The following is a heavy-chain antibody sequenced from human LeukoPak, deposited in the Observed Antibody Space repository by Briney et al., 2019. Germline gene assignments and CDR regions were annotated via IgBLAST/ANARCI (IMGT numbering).Heavy chain of an antibody. CDR2: ISGSGGNT. J-gene: IGHJ4*02. Sequence: SGGSLRLSCAASGFTFSSFAMSWVRQAPGKGLEWVSAISGSGGNTYYADSVKGRYTISRDNSKNTLYLQMNSLRAEDTAVYYCLNAAIDYWGQGTLVTVSS. CDR3: LNAAIDY. D-gene: IGHD6-25*01. CDR1: GFTFSSFA. V-gene: IGHV3-23*01.